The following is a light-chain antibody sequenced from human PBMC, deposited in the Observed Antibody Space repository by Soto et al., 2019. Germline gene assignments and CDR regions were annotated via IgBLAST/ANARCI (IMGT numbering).Light chain of an antibody. CDR3: QKYDSVPRT. CDR2: AAS. V-gene: IGKV1-27*01. Sequence: DIQMTQSPSSLSASVGDRVTITCRASQGISNYLAWYQQKPGKVPKLLIYAASTLQSGVPSRFSGSGSGTEFTLTVSSRQTVDVETYYCQKYDSVPRTFGGGAKVDIK. J-gene: IGKJ4*01. CDR1: QGISNY.